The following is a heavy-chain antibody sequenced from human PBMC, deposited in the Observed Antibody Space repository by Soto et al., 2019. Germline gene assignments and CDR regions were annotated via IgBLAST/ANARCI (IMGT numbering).Heavy chain of an antibody. CDR3: ARWHCSGGSCYGMDV. CDR2: IYYSGST. Sequence: PSETLSLTCTVSGGSISSGGYYWSWIRQHPGKGLEWIGYIYYSGSTYYNPSLKSRVTISVDTSKNQFSLKLSSVTAADTAVYYCARWHCSGGSCYGMDVWGQGTTVTVSS. D-gene: IGHD2-15*01. J-gene: IGHJ6*02. CDR1: GGSISSGGYY. V-gene: IGHV4-31*03.